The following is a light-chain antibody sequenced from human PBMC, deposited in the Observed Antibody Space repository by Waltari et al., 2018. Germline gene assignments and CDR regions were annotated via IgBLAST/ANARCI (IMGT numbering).Light chain of an antibody. CDR1: SSNIGAGYD. J-gene: IGLJ1*01. Sequence: QSVLTQPPSVSGAPGQGVTISCTGSSSNIGAGYDVHWYQQLPGTAPKLLIYGNTNRPSGVPDRISASKSGTSASLAITGLQAEDEADYYCQSYDSSLSSSVFGPGTQVTVL. V-gene: IGLV1-40*01. CDR3: QSYDSSLSSSV. CDR2: GNT.